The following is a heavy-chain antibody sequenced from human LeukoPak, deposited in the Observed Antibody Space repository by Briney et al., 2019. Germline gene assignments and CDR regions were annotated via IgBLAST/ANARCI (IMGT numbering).Heavy chain of an antibody. Sequence: GGSLRLSCAASGFTFSSYSMNWVRQAPGKGLEWVSSISSTSSYIYYADSVKGRFTISRDNAKNSLYLQMNSLRAEDTAVYYCARAYVDTVMVINYWGQGTLVTVSS. CDR1: GFTFSSYS. D-gene: IGHD5-18*01. V-gene: IGHV3-21*01. CDR3: ARAYVDTVMVINY. CDR2: ISSTSSYI. J-gene: IGHJ4*02.